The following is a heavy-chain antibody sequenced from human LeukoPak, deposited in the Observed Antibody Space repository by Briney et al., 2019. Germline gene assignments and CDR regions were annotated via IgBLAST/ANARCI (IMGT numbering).Heavy chain of an antibody. D-gene: IGHD6-19*01. CDR3: AGLMTVADIDY. J-gene: IGHJ4*02. CDR1: GFNLGRFW. CDR2: IRQDGTEK. V-gene: IGHV3-7*01. Sequence: GESLKISCVASGFNLGRFWMSWVRQAPGKRPEWVATIRQDGTEKFYVDSVKGRFSISRDNARNSMYLQMNSLRADDTAVYHCAGLMTVADIDYWGQGTLVTVSS.